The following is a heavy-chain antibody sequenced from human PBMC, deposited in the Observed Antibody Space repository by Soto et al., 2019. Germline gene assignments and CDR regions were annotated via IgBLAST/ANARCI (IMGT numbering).Heavy chain of an antibody. CDR3: SRSLNA. CDR2: INPYGNEK. Sequence: PGWSLRLSCAASGFTFSSFWMDWVRQAPGKGLEWVANINPYGNEKHYVDSVKGRFTISRDNAKNSLYLQMSSLTAEDSALYYCSRSLNAWGQGTRVTVSS. CDR1: GFTFSSFW. V-gene: IGHV3-7*01. J-gene: IGHJ5*02.